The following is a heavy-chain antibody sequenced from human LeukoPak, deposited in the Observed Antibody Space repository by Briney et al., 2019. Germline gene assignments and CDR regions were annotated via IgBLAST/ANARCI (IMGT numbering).Heavy chain of an antibody. V-gene: IGHV4-39*07. D-gene: IGHD3-16*01. CDR1: GGSMNTISYY. Sequence: SETLFLTCTVSGGSMNTISYYWVWIRQAPEKGLEWIGSVYSRGSIYSNPSLRSRVTISLDTSKNQFSLNLSSVTVADTAVYYCARDRLSLGAFDIWGPGTAVIVSS. J-gene: IGHJ3*02. CDR3: ARDRLSLGAFDI. CDR2: VYSRGSI.